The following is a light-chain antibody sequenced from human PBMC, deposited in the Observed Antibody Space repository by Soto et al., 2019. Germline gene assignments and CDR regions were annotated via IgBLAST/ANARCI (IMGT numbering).Light chain of an antibody. Sequence: AIQMTQTQSSLSASVGARVTITCPASQGIRNDLGWYQQKPGKAPKLLIYAASSLQSGVPSRFSGSGSGTDFTLTISSLQPEDFATYYCLQDYNYPLTFGGGTKVDIK. CDR3: LQDYNYPLT. V-gene: IGKV1-6*01. J-gene: IGKJ4*01. CDR1: QGIRND. CDR2: AAS.